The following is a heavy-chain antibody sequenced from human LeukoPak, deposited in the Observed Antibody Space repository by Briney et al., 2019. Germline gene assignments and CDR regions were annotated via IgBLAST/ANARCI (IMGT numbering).Heavy chain of an antibody. D-gene: IGHD3-22*01. J-gene: IGHJ4*02. CDR1: GFTFSTYG. CDR3: AIMHGYYDGSGYWVQ. V-gene: IGHV3-NL1*01. Sequence: GRSLRLSCAASGFTFSTYGMHWVRQAPGKGLEWVSFITTTGATTSYADSVKGRFTISRDNPRNTLYMQMNSLRDEDTALYYCAIMHGYYDGSGYWVQWGQGTLVTVSS. CDR2: ITTTGATT.